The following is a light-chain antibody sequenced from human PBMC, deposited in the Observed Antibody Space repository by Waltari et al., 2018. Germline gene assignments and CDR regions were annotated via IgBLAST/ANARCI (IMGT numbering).Light chain of an antibody. Sequence: DIQMTQSPSSLSASVGDRVTITCRASQDINNNLAWYQQKPGQPPTLRIYAASTLQSGVPSRFSGSGSGTDFTLTISSLQPDDIGTYYCQKYNSVPFTFGPGTKVDL. J-gene: IGKJ3*01. CDR3: QKYNSVPFT. CDR1: QDINNN. V-gene: IGKV1-27*01. CDR2: AAS.